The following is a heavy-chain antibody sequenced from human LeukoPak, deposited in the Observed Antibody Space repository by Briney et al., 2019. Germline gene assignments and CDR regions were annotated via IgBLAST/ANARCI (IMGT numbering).Heavy chain of an antibody. J-gene: IGHJ4*02. V-gene: IGHV3-23*01. CDR1: GFTFGSYA. D-gene: IGHD2-15*01. CDR2: ISGSGGST. CDR3: AKDGMSCSGGSCGFLDY. Sequence: PGGSLRLSCAASGFTFGSYAMSWVRQAPGKGLEWVSAISGSGGSTYYADSVKGRFTISRDNSKNTLYLQMNSLRAEDTAVYYCAKDGMSCSGGSCGFLDYWGQGTLVTVSS.